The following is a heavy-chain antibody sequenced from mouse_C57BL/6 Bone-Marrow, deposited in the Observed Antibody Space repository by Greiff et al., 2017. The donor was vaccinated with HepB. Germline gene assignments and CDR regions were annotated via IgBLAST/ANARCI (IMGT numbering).Heavy chain of an antibody. CDR3: ARRLWVITTVEAY. CDR2: IYPRSGNT. D-gene: IGHD1-1*01. V-gene: IGHV1-81*01. J-gene: IGHJ3*01. Sequence: VQLQESGAELARPGASVKLSCKASGYTFTSYGISWVKQRTGQGLEWIGEIYPRSGNTYYNEKFKGKATLTADKSSSTAYMELRSLTSEDSAVYFCARRLWVITTVEAYWGQGTLVTVSA. CDR1: GYTFTSYG.